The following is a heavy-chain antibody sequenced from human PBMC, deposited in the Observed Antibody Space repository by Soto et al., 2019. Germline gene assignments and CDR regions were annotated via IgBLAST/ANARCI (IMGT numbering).Heavy chain of an antibody. J-gene: IGHJ5*02. D-gene: IGHD3-10*01. CDR2: ICYSGST. CDR1: GGSISSYY. CDR3: ARHRYGSGSLYNWLDP. V-gene: IGHV4-59*01. Sequence: SETLSLTCTVSGGSISSYYWSWIRQPPGKGLEWIGYICYSGSTNYNPSLKSRITMSVDSSKNQFSLKLSSVTAADTAVYYCARHRYGSGSLYNWLDPWGQGTLVTVSS.